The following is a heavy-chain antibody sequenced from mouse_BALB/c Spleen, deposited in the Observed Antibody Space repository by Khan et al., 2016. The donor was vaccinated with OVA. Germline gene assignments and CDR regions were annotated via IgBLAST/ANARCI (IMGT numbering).Heavy chain of an antibody. CDR3: AMGRTY. D-gene: IGHD4-1*01. J-gene: IGHJ3*01. CDR2: ISYSGRT. Sequence: EVKLEESGPGLVKPSQSLSLTCTATGYSITSDYAWNWIRQLPGNKLEWMGYISYSGRTSYNPSLKSRISVTRDTSKNQFYLQLNSVTTEDTATYYCAMGRTYWGQGTLVTVSA. CDR1: GYSITSDYA. V-gene: IGHV3-2*02.